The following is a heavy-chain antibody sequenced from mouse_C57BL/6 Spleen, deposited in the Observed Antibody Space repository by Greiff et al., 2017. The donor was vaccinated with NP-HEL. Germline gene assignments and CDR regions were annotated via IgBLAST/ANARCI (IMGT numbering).Heavy chain of an antibody. CDR3: ARREGFQTWFAY. J-gene: IGHJ3*01. CDR2: IDPSDSYT. CDR1: GYTFTSYW. Sequence: VQLQESGAELVMPGASVKLSCKASGYTFTSYWMHWVKQRPGQGLEWIGEIDPSDSYTNYNQKFKGKSTLTVDKSSSTAYMQLSSLTSEDSAVYYCARREGFQTWFAYWGQGTLVTVSA. V-gene: IGHV1-69*01.